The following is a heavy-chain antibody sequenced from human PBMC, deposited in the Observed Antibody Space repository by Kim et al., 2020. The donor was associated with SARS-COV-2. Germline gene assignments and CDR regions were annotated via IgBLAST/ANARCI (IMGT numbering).Heavy chain of an antibody. CDR3: AKNDYGDYIPLDY. V-gene: IGHV3-23*03. CDR1: GFTFSSYA. CDR2: IYSGGSST. Sequence: GGSLRLSCAASGFTFSSYAMSWVRQAPGKGLEWVSVIYSGGSSTYYADSVKGRFTISRDNSKNTLCLQMNSLRAEDTAVYYCAKNDYGDYIPLDYWGQGTLVTVSS. J-gene: IGHJ4*02. D-gene: IGHD4-17*01.